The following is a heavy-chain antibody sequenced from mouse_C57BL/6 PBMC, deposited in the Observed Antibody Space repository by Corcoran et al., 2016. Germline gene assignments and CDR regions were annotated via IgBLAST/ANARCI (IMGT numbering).Heavy chain of an antibody. CDR3: ARKGVRYDYDGYFDF. Sequence: QVQLKQSGAELVRTGASVKLSCKAYGYTFTDYYINWVKQRPGQGLEWIARIYPGSGNTYYNEKFKGKATLNAEKSSSTAYMQLSSLTSEDSAVYFCARKGVRYDYDGYFDFWGQGTTLTVSS. D-gene: IGHD2-4*01. J-gene: IGHJ2*01. V-gene: IGHV1-76*01. CDR2: IYPGSGNT. CDR1: GYTFTDYY.